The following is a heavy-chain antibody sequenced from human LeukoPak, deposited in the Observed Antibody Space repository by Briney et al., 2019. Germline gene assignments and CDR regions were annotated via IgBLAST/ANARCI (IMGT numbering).Heavy chain of an antibody. CDR3: ARKNDFEI. CDR1: GGSISSDH. D-gene: IGHD2/OR15-2a*01. CDR2: IYYSGRT. Sequence: SETLSLTCSVSGGSISSDHWNWIRQTPGKGLEWSGCIYYSGRTYYNPSLKSRVTISVDMSKSQFSLRLTSVTAEDTAVYYCARKNDFEIWGQGTLVTVSS. J-gene: IGHJ3*02. V-gene: IGHV4-59*01.